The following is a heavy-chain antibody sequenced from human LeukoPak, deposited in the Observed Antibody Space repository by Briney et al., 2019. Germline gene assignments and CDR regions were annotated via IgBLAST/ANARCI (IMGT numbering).Heavy chain of an antibody. J-gene: IGHJ4*02. CDR1: GFTFSSYS. V-gene: IGHV3-48*02. Sequence: QPGGSLRLSCAASGFTFSSYSMNWVRQAPGKGLEWVSYISSSDNTIHYADSVKGRFTISRDNAKNSLYLEMNSLIDEHTAVYYCARGHRGYSYGRLDYWGQGTLVTVSS. CDR2: ISSSDNTI. D-gene: IGHD5-18*01. CDR3: ARGHRGYSYGRLDY.